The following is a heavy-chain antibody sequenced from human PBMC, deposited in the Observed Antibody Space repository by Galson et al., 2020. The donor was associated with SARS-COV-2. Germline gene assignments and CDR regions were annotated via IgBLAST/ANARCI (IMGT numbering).Heavy chain of an antibody. J-gene: IGHJ4*02. V-gene: IGHV4-31*03. D-gene: IGHD6-19*01. Sequence: SETLSLTCTVSGGSISSGGYYWSWIRQHPGKGLEWIGYIYYSGSTYYNPSLKSRVTISVDTSKNQFSLKLSSVTAADTAVYYCARTDVAGDFDYWGQGTLVTVSS. CDR3: ARTDVAGDFDY. CDR2: IYYSGST. CDR1: GGSISSGGYY.